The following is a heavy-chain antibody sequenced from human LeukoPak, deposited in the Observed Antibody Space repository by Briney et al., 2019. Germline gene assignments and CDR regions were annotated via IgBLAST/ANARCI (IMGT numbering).Heavy chain of an antibody. D-gene: IGHD2-2*01. J-gene: IGHJ4*02. CDR2: IKQDGSEK. V-gene: IGHV3-7*01. CDR1: GFTFSSYW. CDR3: ARDQIVVVPAARGYYFDY. Sequence: GGSLRLSCAASGFTFSSYWMSWVRQAPGKGLEWVANIKQDGSEKYYVDSVKGRFTISRDNAKNSLYLQMNSLRAEDTAVYYCARDQIVVVPAARGYYFDYWGQETLVTVSS.